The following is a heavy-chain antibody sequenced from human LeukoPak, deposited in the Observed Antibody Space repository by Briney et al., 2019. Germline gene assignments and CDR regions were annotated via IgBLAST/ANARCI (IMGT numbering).Heavy chain of an antibody. CDR3: VRDTPLGTGTKAFYLAY. CDR1: GGAFTNYA. V-gene: IGHV1-69*05. CDR2: IIPTFGTA. D-gene: IGHD1-7*01. J-gene: IGHJ4*02. Sequence: SVKVSCKASGGAFTNYAVSWVRQAPGQGLEWMGRIIPTFGTANYAQKFQGRVTFTTDESTTTAYMELYSLRSEDTAVYYCVRDTPLGTGTKAFYLAYWGQGTLVTVSS.